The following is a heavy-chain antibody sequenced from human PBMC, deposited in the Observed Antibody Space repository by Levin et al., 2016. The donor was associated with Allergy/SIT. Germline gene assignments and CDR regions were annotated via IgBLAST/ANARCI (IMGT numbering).Heavy chain of an antibody. Sequence: GSLRLSCTVSGGSISSYYWSWIRQPPGKGLEWIGYIYYSGSTYYNPSLKSRVTISVDTSKNQFSLKLSSVTAADTAVYYCARDHSSGWYGETYGMDVWGQGTTVTVSS. CDR1: GGSISSYY. D-gene: IGHD6-19*01. CDR2: IYYSGST. V-gene: IGHV4-59*12. CDR3: ARDHSSGWYGETYGMDV. J-gene: IGHJ6*02.